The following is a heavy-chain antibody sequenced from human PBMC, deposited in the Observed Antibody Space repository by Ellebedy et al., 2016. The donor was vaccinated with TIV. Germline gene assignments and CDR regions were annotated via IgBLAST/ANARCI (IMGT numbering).Heavy chain of an antibody. CDR3: SRGADIVRVILSNYFYSTMDV. D-gene: IGHD5-12*01. Sequence: AASVKVSCKASGYTFTGYYIHWVRQAPGQGLEWMGWINPDSGGTNFAQKFQDSVTMTRDTSITTAYMELSRLKSDDTAVYYCSRGADIVRVILSNYFYSTMDVWGQGTTVTVS. J-gene: IGHJ6*02. V-gene: IGHV1-2*02. CDR1: GYTFTGYY. CDR2: INPDSGGT.